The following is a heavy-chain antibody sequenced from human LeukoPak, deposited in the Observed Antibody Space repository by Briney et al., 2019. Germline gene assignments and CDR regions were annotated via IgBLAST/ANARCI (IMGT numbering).Heavy chain of an antibody. CDR1: GVSFSDSY. CDR3: VRGIRSWGRKVLDH. J-gene: IGHJ4*02. V-gene: IGHV4-34*01. Sequence: SETLSLTCAVTGVSFSDSYWSWIRQPPGKGLEWIGEITHSGSSNYNASLKTRVTISVDTSTNQFSLRMNSVTAADTAVYYCVRGIRSWGRKVLDHWGLGTLVTVSS. D-gene: IGHD3-16*01. CDR2: ITHSGSS.